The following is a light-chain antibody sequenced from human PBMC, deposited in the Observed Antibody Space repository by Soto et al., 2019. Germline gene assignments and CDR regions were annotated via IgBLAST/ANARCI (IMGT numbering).Light chain of an antibody. CDR1: SSDVGGYNY. Sequence: SVLTRPASVSGSPGQSITISCTGASSDVGGYNYVSWYQQHPGKAPKLMIYDVSNRPSGVSNRFSGSKSGNTASLTISGLQAEDEADYYCSSYTSSSTNVFGTGTKVTVL. V-gene: IGLV2-14*01. CDR3: SSYTSSSTNV. J-gene: IGLJ1*01. CDR2: DVS.